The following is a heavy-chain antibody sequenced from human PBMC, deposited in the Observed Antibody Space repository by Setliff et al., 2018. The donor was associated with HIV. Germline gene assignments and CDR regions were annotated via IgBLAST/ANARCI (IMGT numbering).Heavy chain of an antibody. D-gene: IGHD5-12*01. Sequence: GGSLRLSCAASGFTFSSYAMNWVRQAPGKGLEWVSAISGSGRSTYYADSVKGRFTISRDNSKNTLYLQMNSLRAEDTAIYYCAKSDYNYNNLAGPNYFDFWGQGTLVTVSS. CDR2: ISGSGRST. V-gene: IGHV3-23*01. J-gene: IGHJ4*02. CDR1: GFTFSSYA. CDR3: AKSDYNYNNLAGPNYFDF.